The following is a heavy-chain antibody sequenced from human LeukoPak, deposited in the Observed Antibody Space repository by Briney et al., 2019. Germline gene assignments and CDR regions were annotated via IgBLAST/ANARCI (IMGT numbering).Heavy chain of an antibody. CDR1: GFTFSSYG. V-gene: IGHV3-30*02. CDR2: IRYDGSNK. J-gene: IGHJ4*02. CDR3: AKAPRSSDYFDY. Sequence: GGSLRLSCAASGFTFSSYGMHWVRQAPGKGLEWVAFIRYDGSNKYYADSVKGRFTISRDNSKNTLYLQMNSLRAEDTAVYYCAKAPRSSDYFDYWGQGTLVTVSS.